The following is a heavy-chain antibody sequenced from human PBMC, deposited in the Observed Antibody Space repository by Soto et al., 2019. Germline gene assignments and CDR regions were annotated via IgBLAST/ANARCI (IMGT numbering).Heavy chain of an antibody. D-gene: IGHD3-10*01. CDR2: IIPILGIA. Sequence: QVQLVQSGAEVKKPGSSVKVSCKASGGTFSSYTISWVRQAPGQGLEWMGRIIPILGIANYAQKFQGRVTITADKSTSTAYMELSSLRSEDMAVYYCARETYYGSGSYYPDYWGQGTLVTVSS. V-gene: IGHV1-69*08. CDR3: ARETYYGSGSYYPDY. CDR1: GGTFSSYT. J-gene: IGHJ4*02.